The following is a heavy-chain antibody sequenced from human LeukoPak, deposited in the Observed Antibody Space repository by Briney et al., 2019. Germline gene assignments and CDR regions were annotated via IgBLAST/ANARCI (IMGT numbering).Heavy chain of an antibody. CDR2: IGPTGTDR. V-gene: IGHV3-21*01. J-gene: IGHJ4*02. Sequence: GGSLRLSCAASGFTFSSCGFNWVRQAPGKGLEWVSSIGPTGTDRYYADSVRGRFTTSRDNAKNSMYLQMDSLRDEDTAVYYCATETIGRHYDYWGQGTLLTVSS. CDR1: GFTFSSCG. CDR3: ATETIGRHYDY. D-gene: IGHD1-14*01.